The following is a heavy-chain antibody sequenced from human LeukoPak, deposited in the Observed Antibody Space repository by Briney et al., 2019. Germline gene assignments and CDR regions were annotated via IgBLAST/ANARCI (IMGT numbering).Heavy chain of an antibody. J-gene: IGHJ4*02. CDR3: AKDSTSAWAAYYFDY. CDR1: GFTYSSYA. Sequence: GGSLRLSCAASGFTYSSYAMSWVRQTPGKGLEGVSTISGSDGSTYYADSVKGRFTISRDNSKNTLYLQMNSLRAEDTAVYYCAKDSTSAWAAYYFDYWGQGTLDTVSS. V-gene: IGHV3-23*01. CDR2: ISGSDGST. D-gene: IGHD2-15*01.